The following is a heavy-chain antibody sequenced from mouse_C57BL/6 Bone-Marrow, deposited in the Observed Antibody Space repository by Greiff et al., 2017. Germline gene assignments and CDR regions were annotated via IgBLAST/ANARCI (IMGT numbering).Heavy chain of an antibody. V-gene: IGHV1-26*01. Sequence: EVKLQQSGPELVKPGASVKISCKASGYTFTDYYVNWVKQSHGKSLEWIGDINPNNGGTSYNQKFKGKATLTVDKSSSTAYMELRSLTSEDSAVYCCARGRGYYYGSSLDYWGQGTTLTVSS. CDR1: GYTFTDYY. D-gene: IGHD1-1*01. J-gene: IGHJ2*01. CDR2: INPNNGGT. CDR3: ARGRGYYYGSSLDY.